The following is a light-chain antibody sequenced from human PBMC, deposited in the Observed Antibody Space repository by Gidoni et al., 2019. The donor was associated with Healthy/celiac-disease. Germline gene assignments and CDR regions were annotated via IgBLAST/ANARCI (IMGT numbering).Light chain of an antibody. V-gene: IGLV2-14*01. Sequence: LTQPASVSGSPRQSITISCTGTSSDVGGYNYVSWYQPHPGKAPKLMIYEVSNRPSGVSNRFSGSKSGNTASLTSSGLQAEDEADYYCSSYTSSSTLHVVFGGGTKLTVL. CDR3: SSYTSSSTLHVV. CDR2: EVS. CDR1: SSDVGGYNY. J-gene: IGLJ2*01.